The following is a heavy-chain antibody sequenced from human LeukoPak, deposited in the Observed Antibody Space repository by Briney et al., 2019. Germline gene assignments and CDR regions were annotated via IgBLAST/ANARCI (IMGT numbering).Heavy chain of an antibody. V-gene: IGHV1-46*01. J-gene: IGHJ5*02. CDR2: IYPRDGST. CDR1: GYTFTSNY. CDR3: ARIGGGGDWFLKWFDP. D-gene: IGHD2-21*02. Sequence: GASVKVSCKASGYTFTSNYIHWVRQAPGQGLEWMGMIYPRDGSTSYAQKFQGRVTMTTDASTSTVYMELSSLRSEDTAVYFCARIGGGGDWFLKWFDPWGQGTLVTVSS.